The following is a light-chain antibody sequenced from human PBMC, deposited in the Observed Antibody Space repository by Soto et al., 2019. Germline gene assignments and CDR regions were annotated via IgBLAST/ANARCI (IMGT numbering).Light chain of an antibody. Sequence: AIQLTQSPSSLSASVGDRVTITCRASQGISSALAWYQQKPGKAPKLLIYDASSLESGVPSRFSGSGSGPAFTLTISSLQPQDFATYYCHQFNSYPLTFGGGTKVEIK. J-gene: IGKJ4*01. CDR1: QGISSA. CDR3: HQFNSYPLT. V-gene: IGKV1-13*02. CDR2: DAS.